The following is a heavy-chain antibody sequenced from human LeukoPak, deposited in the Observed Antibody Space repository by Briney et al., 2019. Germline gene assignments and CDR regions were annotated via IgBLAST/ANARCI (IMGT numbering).Heavy chain of an antibody. CDR2: ISGSGGST. J-gene: IGHJ4*02. V-gene: IGHV3-23*01. Sequence: GGSLRLSCAASGFTFSSYAMSWVRQAPGKGLEWVSAISGSGGSTYYADSVKGRFTISRDNSKNTLYLQMNSLRAEDTAVYYCAKPERIVVVPAATPGGDYWGQGTLVTVSS. CDR1: GFTFSSYA. CDR3: AKPERIVVVPAATPGGDY. D-gene: IGHD2-2*01.